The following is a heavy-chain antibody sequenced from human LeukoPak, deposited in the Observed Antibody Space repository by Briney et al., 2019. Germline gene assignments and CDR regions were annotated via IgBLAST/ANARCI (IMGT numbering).Heavy chain of an antibody. D-gene: IGHD2-2*01. V-gene: IGHV4-59*01. CDR1: GGSISSYY. CDR2: IHYTGST. J-gene: IGHJ6*03. CDR3: ARTTEGYCSSASCFGFSYSYYMDV. Sequence: SETLSLTCTVSGGSISSYYWSWIRQPPGKGLEWIGYIHYTGSTNYNSSLKSRVTISVDTSKNQFSLKLSSVIAADTAVYYCARTTEGYCSSASCFGFSYSYYMDVWGKGTTVTISS.